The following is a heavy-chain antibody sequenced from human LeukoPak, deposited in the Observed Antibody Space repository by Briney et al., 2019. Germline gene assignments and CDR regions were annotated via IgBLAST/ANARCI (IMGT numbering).Heavy chain of an antibody. J-gene: IGHJ6*03. CDR2: INQDGSVK. D-gene: IGHD5-18*01. Sequence: GGSLRLSCSASGFTFSSYWMSWVRQAPGKGLEWVANINQDGSVKYHVDSVKGRLTISRDNAKNSLYLQMNSLRAEDTAVYYCAKVDTAMAIYYYYYYMDVWGKGSTVTVSS. CDR1: GFTFSSYW. V-gene: IGHV3-7*01. CDR3: AKVDTAMAIYYYYYYMDV.